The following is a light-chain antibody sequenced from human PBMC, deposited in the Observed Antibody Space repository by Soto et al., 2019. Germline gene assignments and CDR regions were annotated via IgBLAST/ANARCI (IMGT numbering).Light chain of an antibody. CDR3: CSYAGSYTVI. J-gene: IGLJ2*01. CDR1: NNDVGDYNY. V-gene: IGLV2-11*01. Sequence: QSALTQPRSVSGSPGQSVTISCTGTNNDVGDYNYVSWYQQHPGKAPKLMVYDVTKRPSGVPDRFSGSKSGNTASLTISGLLAEDEADYHCCSYAGSYTVIFGGGTKLTVL. CDR2: DVT.